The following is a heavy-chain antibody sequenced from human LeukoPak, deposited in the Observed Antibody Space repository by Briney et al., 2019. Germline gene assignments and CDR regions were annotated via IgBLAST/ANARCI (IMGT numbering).Heavy chain of an antibody. V-gene: IGHV3-15*01. J-gene: IGHJ6*03. CDR2: IKSKNDGAAT. D-gene: IGHD5-24*01. Sequence: GGSLRLSCAVSGLTFDIAWMNWVRQAPGEGLEWVGRIKSKNDGAATDYAAPVRGKFTISTDDSKNTLYLQMNSPKTEDTAVYYFVTRDAYKPRYFMDVWGKGTTVTVSS. CDR3: VTRDAYKPRYFMDV. CDR1: GLTFDIAW.